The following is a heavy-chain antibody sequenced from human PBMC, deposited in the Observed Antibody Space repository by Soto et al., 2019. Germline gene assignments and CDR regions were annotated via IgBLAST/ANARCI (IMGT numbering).Heavy chain of an antibody. Sequence: SETLSLTCTVSGGSISSYYWSWIRQPPGKGLEWIGYIYYSGSTNYNPSLKSRVTISVDTSKNQFSLKLSSVTAADTAVYYCARVDWNDVYCGMDVWGQGTTVTVSS. D-gene: IGHD1-1*01. J-gene: IGHJ6*02. V-gene: IGHV4-59*01. CDR2: IYYSGST. CDR3: ARVDWNDVYCGMDV. CDR1: GGSISSYY.